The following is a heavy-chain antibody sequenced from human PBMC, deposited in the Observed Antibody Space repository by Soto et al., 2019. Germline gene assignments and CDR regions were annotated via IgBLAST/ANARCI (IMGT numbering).Heavy chain of an antibody. V-gene: IGHV3-33*01. CDR2: IWYDGSNK. Sequence: PGGSLRLSCAAAGFTFSSYGMHWVRQAPGKGLEWVAVIWYDGSNKYYADSVKGRFTISRDNSKNTLYLQMNSRRAEDTAVYYCARDLDYCSGLYGIDVWGQGTMVTVSS. CDR1: GFTFSSYG. CDR3: ARDLDYCSGLYGIDV. D-gene: IGHD3-10*01. J-gene: IGHJ6*02.